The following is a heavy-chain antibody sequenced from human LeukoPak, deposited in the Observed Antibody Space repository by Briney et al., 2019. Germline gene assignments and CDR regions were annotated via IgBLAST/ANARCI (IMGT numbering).Heavy chain of an antibody. CDR3: AKDATPRITMIVVVITTSLSYFDY. D-gene: IGHD3-22*01. CDR1: GFTFSSYA. J-gene: IGHJ4*02. Sequence: GGSLRLSCAASGFTFSSYAMSWVRQAPGKGLEWVSAISGSGGSTYYADSVKGRFTISRDNSKNTLYLQMNSLRAEDTAVYYCAKDATPRITMIVVVITTSLSYFDYWGQGTLVAVSS. CDR2: ISGSGGST. V-gene: IGHV3-23*01.